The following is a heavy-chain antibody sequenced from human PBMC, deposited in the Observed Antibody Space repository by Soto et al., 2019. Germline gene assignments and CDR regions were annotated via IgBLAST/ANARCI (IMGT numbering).Heavy chain of an antibody. D-gene: IGHD4-17*01. J-gene: IGHJ6*02. CDR1: TFTFSSYE. CDR2: IRSSGSIT. Sequence: EVQLVESGGGLVKPGGSLRLSCAASTFTFSSYEMNWVRQAPGKGLEWVSYIRSSGSITHYADSVKGRFTISRDNAKNSLYLQMNSLRADDTAVYYCARDPSTTAGMDVWGQGTTVTVSS. V-gene: IGHV3-48*03. CDR3: ARDPSTTAGMDV.